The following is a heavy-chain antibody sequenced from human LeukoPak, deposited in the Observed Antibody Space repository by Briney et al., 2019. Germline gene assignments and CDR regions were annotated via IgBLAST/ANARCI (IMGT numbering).Heavy chain of an antibody. J-gene: IGHJ6*03. Sequence: PSETLSLTCTVSGGSISGYYWSWIRQPPGKELEWIGYIYYSGNTNYNPSLKSRVTISMDTSKNTFSLNLSSVSAADTAVYYCARGLTQCSGSYFGTYYYYYMDVWDKGTTVTVSS. V-gene: IGHV4-59*01. D-gene: IGHD1-26*01. CDR3: ARGLTQCSGSYFGTYYYYYMDV. CDR2: IYYSGNT. CDR1: GGSISGYY.